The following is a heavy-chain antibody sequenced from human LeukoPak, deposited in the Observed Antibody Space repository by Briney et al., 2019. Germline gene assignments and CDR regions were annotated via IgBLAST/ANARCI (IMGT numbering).Heavy chain of an antibody. D-gene: IGHD1-1*01. CDR2: IRSDGSNK. CDR3: AKDVQIWNDGPDY. V-gene: IGHV3-30*02. Sequence: GGSLGLSCVASGFTFSSYGMHWVRQAPGKGLEWVAFIRSDGSNKHYADSVKGRFTISRDNSKNTLYLQMNSLRAEDTAVYYCAKDVQIWNDGPDYWGQGTLVTVSS. CDR1: GFTFSSYG. J-gene: IGHJ4*02.